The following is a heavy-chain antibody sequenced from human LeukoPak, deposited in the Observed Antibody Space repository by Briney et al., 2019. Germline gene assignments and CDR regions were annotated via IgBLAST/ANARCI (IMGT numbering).Heavy chain of an antibody. D-gene: IGHD1-1*01. V-gene: IGHV4-59*01. Sequence: SETLSLTCTVSGDFITAYYWSWTRQAPGKGLEWIGYVYYSGKTEYNPSLRSRVTISLEMSNHQFSLKLTSVTAADTAVYYCASNTGTVFDNWGQGALVTVSS. CDR1: GDFITAYY. J-gene: IGHJ4*02. CDR3: ASNTGTVFDN. CDR2: VYYSGKT.